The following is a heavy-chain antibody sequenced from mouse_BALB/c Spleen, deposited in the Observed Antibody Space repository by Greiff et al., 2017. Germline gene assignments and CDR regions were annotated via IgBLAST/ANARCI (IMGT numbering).Heavy chain of an antibody. V-gene: IGHV5-9-3*01. J-gene: IGHJ2*01. CDR1: GFTFSSYA. CDR3: ARGDYDYDVDFDY. Sequence: EVKLMESGGGLVKPGGSLKLSCAASGFTFSSYAMSWVATISSGGSYTYYPDSVKGRFTISRDNAKNTLYLQMSSLRSEDTAMYYCARGDYDYDVDFDYWGQGTTLTVSS. D-gene: IGHD2-4*01. CDR2: ISSGGSYT.